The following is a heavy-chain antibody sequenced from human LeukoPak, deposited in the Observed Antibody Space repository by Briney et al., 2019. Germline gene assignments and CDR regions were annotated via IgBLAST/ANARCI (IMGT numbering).Heavy chain of an antibody. CDR1: GYIFTSYY. J-gene: IGHJ4*02. Sequence: ASVNVSCKASGYIFTSYYMQWVRQAPGQGLEWMGLINPSGGSTSYAQKFQGRVTMTRDTSTSTVYMELSSLRSEDTAVYYYARDLSGMDNKGFWYYFDYWGQGTLVTVSS. D-gene: IGHD2-2*03. CDR3: ARDLSGMDNKGFWYYFDY. CDR2: INPSGGST. V-gene: IGHV1-46*01.